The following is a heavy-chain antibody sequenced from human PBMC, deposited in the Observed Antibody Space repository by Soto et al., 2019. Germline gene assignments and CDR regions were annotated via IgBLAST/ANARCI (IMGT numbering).Heavy chain of an antibody. CDR1: GGSISSYY. J-gene: IGHJ6*02. CDR2: IYHSGST. CDR3: ARVFYGSGSYSNLYYYYGMDV. D-gene: IGHD3-10*01. Sequence: SETLSLTCTVSGGSISSYYWSWIRQPPWKGLEWIGYIYHSGSTNYNPSLKSRVTISVDTSKNQFSLKLSSVTAADTAVYYCARVFYGSGSYSNLYYYYGMDVWGQGTTVT. V-gene: IGHV4-59*01.